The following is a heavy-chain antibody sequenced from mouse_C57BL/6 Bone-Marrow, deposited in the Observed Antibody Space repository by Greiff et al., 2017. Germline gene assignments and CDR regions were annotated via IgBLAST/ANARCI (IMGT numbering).Heavy chain of an antibody. CDR3: ARTPPDYRNWYFDV. J-gene: IGHJ1*03. CDR1: GFNIKNTY. V-gene: IGHV14-3*01. CDR2: IDPANGNT. Sequence: EVQLVESVAELVRPGASVKLSCTASGFNIKNTYMHWVKQRPEQGLEWIGRIDPANGNTKYAPTFPGQATITADTSSNTAYLQLSSLTSEDTANYDCARTPPDYRNWYFDVWGTGTTVTVSS. D-gene: IGHD2-13*01.